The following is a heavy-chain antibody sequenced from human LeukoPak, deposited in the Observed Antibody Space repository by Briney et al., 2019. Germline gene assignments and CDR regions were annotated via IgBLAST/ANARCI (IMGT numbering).Heavy chain of an antibody. J-gene: IGHJ4*02. CDR3: ARSRERICSNPPCYVDLQAT. CDR2: IYITESA. CDR1: GGSISSGSYY. V-gene: IGHV4-61*02. Sequence: SETLSLTCTVSGGSISSGSYYWTWLRPPAGKGLEWIGRIYITESANYNSSLESRVTILVDTSKNQFSLKLSSVTAADTAIYYCARSRERICSNPPCYVDLQATWGQGALVTVSP. D-gene: IGHD2-2*01.